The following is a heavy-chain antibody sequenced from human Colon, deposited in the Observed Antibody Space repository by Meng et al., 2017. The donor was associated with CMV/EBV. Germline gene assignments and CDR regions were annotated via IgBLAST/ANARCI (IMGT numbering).Heavy chain of an antibody. CDR1: GGSISSSSYY. CDR2: IYYSGST. V-gene: IGHV4-39*07. CDR3: ASDCSSTSCYIWSAGTRSVNFDY. Sequence: GSLRLSCTVSGGSISSSSYYWGWIRQPPGKGLEWIGSIYYSGSTYYNPSLKSRVTISVDTSKNQFSLKLSSVTAADTAVYYCASDCSSTSCYIWSAGTRSVNFDYWGQGTLVTVSS. D-gene: IGHD2-2*02. J-gene: IGHJ4*02.